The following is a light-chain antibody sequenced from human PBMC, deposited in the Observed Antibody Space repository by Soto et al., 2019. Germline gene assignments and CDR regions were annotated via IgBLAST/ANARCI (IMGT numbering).Light chain of an antibody. CDR2: GAT. V-gene: IGKV3-20*01. CDR1: ESVSSSY. CDR3: QQYGSSPFT. J-gene: IGKJ3*01. Sequence: EIVLTQSPGTLSLSPGESATLSCGASESVSSSYLAWYQQKPGQAPRLLIYGATTRLRGVPDRFSGGGSGTDFTLTISRLEPEDFAVYYCQQYGSSPFTFGPGTKVDI.